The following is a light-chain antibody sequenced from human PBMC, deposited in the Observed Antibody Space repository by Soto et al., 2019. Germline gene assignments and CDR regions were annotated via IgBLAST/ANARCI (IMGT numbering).Light chain of an antibody. CDR2: EVS. CDR1: SSDVGSYNR. CDR3: NSFTTSSTYV. J-gene: IGLJ1*01. Sequence: QSVRTQPPSVSGSPGQSVIISCTGTSSDVGSYNRVSWYRQPPGTAPKLMIYEVSNRPSGVPDRFSGSKSGNTASLTISGLQAEDEADYYCNSFTTSSTYVFGTGTKVTVL. V-gene: IGLV2-18*02.